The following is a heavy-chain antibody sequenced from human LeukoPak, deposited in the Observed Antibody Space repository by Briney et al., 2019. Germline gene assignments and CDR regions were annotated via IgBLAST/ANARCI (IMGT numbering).Heavy chain of an antibody. V-gene: IGHV4-38-2*02. D-gene: IGHD1-7*01. CDR2: IYHSGSA. CDR1: GYSISSGYY. Sequence: SETLSLTCTVAGYSISSGYYWGWIRQPPGKGLEWIGSIYHSGSAYYNPSLKSRVTISVDTSKNQFSLKLSSVTAADTAVYYCARTSYVPGRGTYYFDYWGQGTLVTVSS. J-gene: IGHJ4*02. CDR3: ARTSYVPGRGTYYFDY.